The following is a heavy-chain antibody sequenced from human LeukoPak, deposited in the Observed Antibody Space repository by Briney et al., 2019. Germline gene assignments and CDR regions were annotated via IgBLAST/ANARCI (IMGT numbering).Heavy chain of an antibody. Sequence: SETLSLTCTVSGGSISSYYWSWIRQPAGKGLEWIGRIYTSGSTNYNPSLKSRVTISVDTSKNQFSLKLSSVTAADTAVYYCARDRLRIDAFDIWGQGTMVTVSS. CDR3: ARDRLRIDAFDI. D-gene: IGHD2/OR15-2a*01. CDR1: GGSISSYY. CDR2: IYTSGST. J-gene: IGHJ3*02. V-gene: IGHV4-4*07.